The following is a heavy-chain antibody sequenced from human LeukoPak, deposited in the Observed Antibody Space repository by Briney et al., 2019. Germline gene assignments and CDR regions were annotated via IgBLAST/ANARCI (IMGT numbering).Heavy chain of an antibody. CDR1: GGSISSGSYY. V-gene: IGHV4-61*10. D-gene: IGHD3-10*01. J-gene: IGHJ4*02. Sequence: PSQTLSLTCTVSGGSISSGSYYWSWIRQPAGKGLEWIGYIYYSGSTNYNPSLKSRVTISVDTSKNQFSLKLSSVTAADTAVYYCTRAYYYGSGSYHFDYWGQGTLVTVSS. CDR2: IYYSGST. CDR3: TRAYYYGSGSYHFDY.